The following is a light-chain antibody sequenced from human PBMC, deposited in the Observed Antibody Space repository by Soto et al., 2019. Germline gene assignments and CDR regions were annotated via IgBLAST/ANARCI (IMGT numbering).Light chain of an antibody. CDR2: GAS. CDR3: QQYGDSPET. Sequence: EILLTHSPGPPSFSPGEKAPPSRRASQSVISSYLAWYQQKPGQVPRLLIYGASTRATGVPVRFSGSGSGTDFTLTITRLEPEDCAMYYCQQYGDSPETFGQGTKVDIK. J-gene: IGKJ1*01. CDR1: QSVISSY. V-gene: IGKV3-20*01.